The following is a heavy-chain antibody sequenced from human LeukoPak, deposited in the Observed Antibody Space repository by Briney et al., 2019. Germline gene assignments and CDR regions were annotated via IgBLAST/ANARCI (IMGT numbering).Heavy chain of an antibody. Sequence: ASVKVSCKASAYTFTDYYMHWVRQAPGQGLEWMGWINPNSGGTNYAQKFQGRVTMTRDTSINTVYMELSRLRSDDTAVYYCARFSGDPPVFDYWGQGTLVTVSS. CDR3: ARFSGDPPVFDY. J-gene: IGHJ4*02. D-gene: IGHD4-17*01. V-gene: IGHV1-2*02. CDR1: AYTFTDYY. CDR2: INPNSGGT.